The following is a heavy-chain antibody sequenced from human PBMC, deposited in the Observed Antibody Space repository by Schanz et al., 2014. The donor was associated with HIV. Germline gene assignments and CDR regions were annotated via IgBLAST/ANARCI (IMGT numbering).Heavy chain of an antibody. CDR1: GFIFSSYT. D-gene: IGHD3-16*01. CDR2: ISGNSRYI. V-gene: IGHV3-21*04. J-gene: IGHJ4*02. Sequence: VQLVESGGGVVQPGGSLRLSCAASGFIFSSYTIYWVRQTPEKGVEWVSSISGNSRYIYYAESVKGRFTISRDNAKNSLYLQMNFMRAEDTAVYYCVQDPEMDAITGYFPYWGQGTLVTVSS. CDR3: VQDPEMDAITGYFPY.